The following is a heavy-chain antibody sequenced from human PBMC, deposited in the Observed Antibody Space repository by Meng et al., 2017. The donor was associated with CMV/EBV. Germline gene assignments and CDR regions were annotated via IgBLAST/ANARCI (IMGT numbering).Heavy chain of an antibody. J-gene: IGHJ4*02. CDR1: GGSFRRYS. CDR3: ARGAPGY. CDR2: IKDTGTT. V-gene: IGHV4-34*01. Sequence: RSLTCPVYGGSFRRYSWTWSRQSTAKGLEWIGNIKDTGTTNYTPSLRSRVSIFVDTSKNQFSLKLKSVTGADTAIYYCARGAPGYWGQGTLVTVSS.